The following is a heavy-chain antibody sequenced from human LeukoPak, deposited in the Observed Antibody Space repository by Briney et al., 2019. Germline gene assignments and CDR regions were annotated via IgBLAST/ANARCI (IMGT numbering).Heavy chain of an antibody. CDR2: IYYSGST. CDR1: GGSISSGGYS. CDR3: ARDRYYYDSSARYFDY. V-gene: IGHV4-61*08. D-gene: IGHD3-22*01. Sequence: SETLSLTCAVSGGSISSGGYSWSWIRQPPGKGLEWIGYIYYSGSTNYSPSLKSRVTMSVDTSKNQFSLKLSSVTAADTAVYYCARDRYYYDSSARYFDYWGQGTLVTVSS. J-gene: IGHJ4*02.